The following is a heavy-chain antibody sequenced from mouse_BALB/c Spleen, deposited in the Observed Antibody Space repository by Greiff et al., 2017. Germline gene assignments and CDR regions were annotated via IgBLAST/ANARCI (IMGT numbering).Heavy chain of an antibody. CDR1: GYSITSDYA. Sequence: EVKLQESGPGLVKPSQSLSLTCTVTGYSITSDYAWNWIRQFPGNKLEWMGYISYSGSTSYNPSLKSRISITRDTSKNQFFLQLNSVTTEDTATYYCARSNKGLGAMDYWGQGTSVTVSA. V-gene: IGHV3-2*02. J-gene: IGHJ4*01. CDR3: ARSNKGLGAMDY. D-gene: IGHD3-3*01. CDR2: ISYSGST.